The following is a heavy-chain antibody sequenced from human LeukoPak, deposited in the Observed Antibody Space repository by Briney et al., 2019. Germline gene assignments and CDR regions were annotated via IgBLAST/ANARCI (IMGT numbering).Heavy chain of an antibody. CDR3: ARDNSGSYSEGGF. V-gene: IGHV3-11*01. J-gene: IGHJ4*02. CDR2: ISSSGTTT. D-gene: IGHD1-26*01. CDR1: GFRFSDYY. Sequence: GGSLRLSWAASGFRFSDYYMSWIRQAPGRGRGWGSYISSSGTTTSYADSVKGRFTISRDNAKNSLFLQMNNLRAEDTAVYYCARDNSGSYSEGGFWGQGTLVTVSS.